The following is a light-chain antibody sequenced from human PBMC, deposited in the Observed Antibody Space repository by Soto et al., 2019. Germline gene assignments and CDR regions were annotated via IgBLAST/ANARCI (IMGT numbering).Light chain of an antibody. J-gene: IGKJ1*01. CDR1: QGISNY. CDR3: QKYNSAPRT. V-gene: IGKV1-27*01. Sequence: DIQMTQSPSSLSAPVGDRVTITCRASQGISNYLAWYQQKPGKVPKLLIYAASTLQSVVPSRFSGSGSGTDFTLTISSLQPEDVATYYCQKYNSAPRTCGQGTKVESK. CDR2: AAS.